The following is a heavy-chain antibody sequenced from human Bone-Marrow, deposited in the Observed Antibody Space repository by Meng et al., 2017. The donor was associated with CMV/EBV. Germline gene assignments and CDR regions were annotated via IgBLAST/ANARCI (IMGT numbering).Heavy chain of an antibody. CDR2: INPNSGGT. CDR1: GYTFTGYY. D-gene: IGHD2-2*01. V-gene: IGHV1-2*02. CDR3: ARDPPKQGYCSSTSCPPWDY. J-gene: IGHJ4*02. Sequence: ASVKVSCKASGYTFTGYYMHWVRQAPGQGLEWMGWINPNSGGTNYAQKFQGRVTMTRDTSISTAYMELSRLRSDDTAVYYCARDPPKQGYCSSTSCPPWDYWGQGTLVTVSS.